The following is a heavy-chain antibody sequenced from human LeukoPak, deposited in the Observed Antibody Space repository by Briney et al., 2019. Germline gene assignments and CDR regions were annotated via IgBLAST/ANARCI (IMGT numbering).Heavy chain of an antibody. J-gene: IGHJ3*02. V-gene: IGHV3-21*06. Sequence: GRFTISRDNAKNSLYLQMDSLRAEDTAVYFCAGACCCGSNCYAAAFDMWGQGTVVAVSS. CDR3: AGACCCGSNCYAAAFDM. D-gene: IGHD2-2*01.